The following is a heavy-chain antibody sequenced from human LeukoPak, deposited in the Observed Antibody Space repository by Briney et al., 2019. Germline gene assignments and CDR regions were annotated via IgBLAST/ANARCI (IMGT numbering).Heavy chain of an antibody. CDR2: IYYSGST. CDR1: GGSISSYY. J-gene: IGHJ5*02. CDR3: ARDQPIHSGYTRGGVSNWFDP. Sequence: SETLSLTCTVSGGSISSYYWSWIRQPPGKGLEWIGYIYYSGSTNYNPSLKSRVTISVDTSKNQFSLKLSSVTAADTAVYYCARDQPIHSGYTRGGVSNWFDPWGQGTLVTVSS. D-gene: IGHD5-12*01. V-gene: IGHV4-59*01.